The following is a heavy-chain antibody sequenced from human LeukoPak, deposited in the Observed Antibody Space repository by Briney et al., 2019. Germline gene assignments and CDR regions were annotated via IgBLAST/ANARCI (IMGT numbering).Heavy chain of an antibody. CDR1: GGSISSYY. J-gene: IGHJ4*02. D-gene: IGHD3-22*01. CDR3: ARENTYYYDSSGSYYFDY. V-gene: IGHV4-59*06. Sequence: PSETLSLTCTVSGGSISSYYWSWIRQHPGKGLEWIGYIYYSGSTYYNPSLKSRVTISVDTSKNQFSLKLSSVTAADTAVYYCARENTYYYDSSGSYYFDYWGQGTLVTVSS. CDR2: IYYSGST.